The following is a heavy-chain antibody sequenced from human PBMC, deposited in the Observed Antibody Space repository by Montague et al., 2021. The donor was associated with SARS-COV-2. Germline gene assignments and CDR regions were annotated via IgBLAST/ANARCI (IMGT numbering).Heavy chain of an antibody. CDR2: IFKNGDI. CDR3: ARYYERSLDV. CDR1: GGSITNDD. V-gene: IGHV4-59*08. J-gene: IGHJ6*02. D-gene: IGHD3-16*01. Sequence: SETLSLTCTVSGGSITNDDWSWIRQPPGKGLEWIVNIFKNGDIDYSPSLRSRVIISVDTSKSQFSLKVTSVTAADTAAYYCARYYERSLDVWGQGTTATVSS.